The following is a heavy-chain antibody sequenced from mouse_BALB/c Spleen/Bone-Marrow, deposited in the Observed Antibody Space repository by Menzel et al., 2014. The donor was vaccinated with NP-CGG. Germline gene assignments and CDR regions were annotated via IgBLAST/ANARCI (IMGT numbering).Heavy chain of an antibody. CDR3: ARPQTAPRYYYATDY. CDR2: INSNGGST. V-gene: IGHV5-6-2*01. D-gene: IGHD3-2*01. Sequence: EVKLMESGGGLVRLGGSLKLSCAASGFTFSSYYMSWVRQTPEKRLELVAAINSNGGSTYYPDTVKGRFTISRDNAKNTLYLQMSSLKSEDTALYYCARPQTAPRYYYATDYWGQGTSVTVSS. CDR1: GFTFSSYY. J-gene: IGHJ4*01.